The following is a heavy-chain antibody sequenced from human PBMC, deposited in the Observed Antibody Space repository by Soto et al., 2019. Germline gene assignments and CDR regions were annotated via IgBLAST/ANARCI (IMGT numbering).Heavy chain of an antibody. J-gene: IGHJ5*02. CDR1: GGSISSCGYY. Sequence: PSETLSLTCTVSGGSISSCGYYWSWMRQHPGKGLEWIGYIYYSGSTYYNPSLKSRVTISVDTSKNQFSLKLSSVTAADTAVYYCARDGDYYDSSGYYAPHHWFDPWGQGTLVTVS. V-gene: IGHV4-31*03. CDR2: IYYSGST. D-gene: IGHD3-22*01. CDR3: ARDGDYYDSSGYYAPHHWFDP.